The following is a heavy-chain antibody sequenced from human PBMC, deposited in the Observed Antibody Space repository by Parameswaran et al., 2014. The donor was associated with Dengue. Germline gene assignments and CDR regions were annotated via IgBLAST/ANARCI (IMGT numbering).Heavy chain of an antibody. D-gene: IGHD3-16*01. J-gene: IGHJ6*02. CDR3: ARDLPAPPARITYYYYGMDV. Sequence: ASVKVSCKASGGTFSSYAISWVRQAPGQGLEWMGGIIPIFGTANYAQKFQGRVTITADESTSTAYMELSSLRPEDTAVYYCARDLPAPPARITYYYYGMDVWGQGTTVTVSS. CDR1: GGTFSSYA. V-gene: IGHV1-69*13. CDR2: IIPIFGTA.